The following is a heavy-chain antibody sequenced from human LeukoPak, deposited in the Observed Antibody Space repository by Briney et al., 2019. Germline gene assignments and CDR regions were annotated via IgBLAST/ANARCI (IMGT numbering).Heavy chain of an antibody. CDR1: GFTFSSYW. CDR3: VRGNDYGGPHY. J-gene: IGHJ4*02. D-gene: IGHD4-23*01. Sequence: GGSLRPSCAVSGFTFSSYWMHWVRHAPGKGLVWVSRIDRDGSRINYADSVKGRFTISRDNGKNTLFLQMNSLRAEDAAVYYCVRGNDYGGPHYWGQGTLVTVSS. CDR2: IDRDGSRI. V-gene: IGHV3-74*01.